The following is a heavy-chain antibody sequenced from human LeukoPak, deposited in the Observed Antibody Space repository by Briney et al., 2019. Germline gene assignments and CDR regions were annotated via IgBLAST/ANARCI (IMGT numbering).Heavy chain of an antibody. CDR2: IYYSGST. Sequence: SETLSLTCTVPGGCISSYYWSWIRQPPGKGLEWIGYIYYSGSTNYNPSLKSRVTISVDTSKNQFSLKLSSVTAADTAVYYCASSLLGVRGYHGMDVWGQGTTVTVSS. J-gene: IGHJ6*02. D-gene: IGHD2-21*01. V-gene: IGHV4-59*01. CDR3: ASSLLGVRGYHGMDV. CDR1: GGCISSYY.